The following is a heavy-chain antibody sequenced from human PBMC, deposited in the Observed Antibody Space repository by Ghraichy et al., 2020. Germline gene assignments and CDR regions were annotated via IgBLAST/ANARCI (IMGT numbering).Heavy chain of an antibody. CDR3: ARETDYDFWSGYPYFDY. V-gene: IGHV3-21*01. CDR2: ISSSSSYI. J-gene: IGHJ4*02. CDR1: GFTFSSYS. D-gene: IGHD3-3*01. Sequence: GGSLRLSCAASGFTFSSYSMNWVRQAPGKGLEWVSSISSSSSYIYYADSVKGRFTISRDNAKNSLYLQMNSLRAEDTAVYYCARETDYDFWSGYPYFDYWGQGTLVTVSS.